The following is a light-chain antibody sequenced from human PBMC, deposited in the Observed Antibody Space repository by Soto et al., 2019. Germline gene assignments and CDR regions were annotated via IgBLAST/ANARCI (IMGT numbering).Light chain of an antibody. CDR2: TAS. CDR1: QSVSSNY. V-gene: IGKV3-20*01. CDR3: QQFGSSLFT. Sequence: EIVLTQSPGTLSLSPGERASLSCRASQSVSSNYLAWFQQKPGQAPRLLISTASSRATGIPDRFSGSGSGTDFTLTITRLEPEDFAVYYCQQFGSSLFTFGPGTKVDFK. J-gene: IGKJ3*01.